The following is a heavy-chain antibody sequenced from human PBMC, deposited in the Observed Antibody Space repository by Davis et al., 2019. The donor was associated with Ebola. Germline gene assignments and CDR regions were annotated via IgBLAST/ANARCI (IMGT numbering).Heavy chain of an antibody. J-gene: IGHJ4*02. CDR1: GFIFKNYN. CDR3: SREEGWLQRYFDS. CDR2: IRFDGNNY. V-gene: IGHV3-30*02. Sequence: GESLKISCEASGFIFKNYNMHWVRQAPGKGLEWVAFIRFDGNNYDYASSERGRFIISRDNSMNTLSLQMASLRVDDTAIYYCSREEGWLQRYFDSWGQGTLVTVSP. D-gene: IGHD3-9*01.